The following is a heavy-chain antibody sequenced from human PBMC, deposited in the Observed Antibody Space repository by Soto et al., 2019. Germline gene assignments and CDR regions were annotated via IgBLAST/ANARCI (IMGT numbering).Heavy chain of an antibody. J-gene: IGHJ4*02. D-gene: IGHD6-19*01. CDR3: ARGSPYVAVATFDY. CDR2: ISAYNGNT. CDR1: GYTFTSYG. V-gene: IGHV1-18*04. Sequence: AAVKVSCKASGYTFTSYGISWVRQAPGQGLEWMGWISAYNGNTNYAQKLQGRVTMTTDTSTSTAYMELRSLRSDDTAVYYCARGSPYVAVATFDYWGQGTLVTVSS.